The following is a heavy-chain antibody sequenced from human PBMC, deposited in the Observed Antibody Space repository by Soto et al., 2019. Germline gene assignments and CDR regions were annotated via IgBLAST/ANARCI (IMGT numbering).Heavy chain of an antibody. J-gene: IGHJ4*02. V-gene: IGHV1-69*02. CDR3: ARDDYYGSGSFAS. CDR1: GNTFTSYT. CDR2: SIPILALP. Sequence: QVQLVQSGAEVKKPGSSVKVSCKASGNTFTSYTISWVRQAPGQGLEWMGRSIPILALPNYAQKFQGRVTMTADKSTSTVYLELSSLRSQAAAVYYCARDDYYGSGSFASWGQGTLVTVSS. D-gene: IGHD3-10*01.